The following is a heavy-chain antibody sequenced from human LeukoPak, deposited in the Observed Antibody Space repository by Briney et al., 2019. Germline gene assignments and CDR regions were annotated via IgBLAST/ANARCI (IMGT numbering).Heavy chain of an antibody. CDR2: INSVGSST. CDR1: GFTFSTYW. D-gene: IGHD3-9*01. CDR3: ARTTGYYYYFDY. V-gene: IGHV3-74*01. Sequence: GGSLRLSCAASGFTFSTYWMHWVRQAPGKGLVWVSRINSVGSSTSYADSVEGRFTISRDNAKSTLCLHMSSLRAEDTAVYYCARTTGYYYYFDYWGQGTLVTVSS. J-gene: IGHJ4*02.